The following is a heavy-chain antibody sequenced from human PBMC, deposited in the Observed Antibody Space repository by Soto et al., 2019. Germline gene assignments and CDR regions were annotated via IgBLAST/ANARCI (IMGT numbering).Heavy chain of an antibody. Sequence: GGSLRLSCAASGFTFSSYAMHWVRQAPGKGLEWVAVIAYDGNDKYYADSVKGRFTISRDNSKNTLYLQMNSLRAEDTALYYCARDCPPYGAGSYYNHCMDLWGQGTTVTVSS. CDR1: GFTFSSYA. V-gene: IGHV3-30*04. D-gene: IGHD3-10*01. CDR3: ARDCPPYGAGSYYNHCMDL. J-gene: IGHJ6*02. CDR2: IAYDGNDK.